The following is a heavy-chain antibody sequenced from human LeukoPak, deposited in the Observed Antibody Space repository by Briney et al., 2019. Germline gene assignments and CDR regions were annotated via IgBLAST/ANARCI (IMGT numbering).Heavy chain of an antibody. CDR3: ARDNDVITRLWFDP. D-gene: IGHD3-22*01. CDR1: GGTFSSYA. Sequence: ASVKVSCKASGGTFSSYAISWVRQAPGQGLEWMGGIIPIFGTANYAQKFQGRVTITADESTSTAYMELSSLRSEDTAVYYCARDNDVITRLWFDPWGQGTLVTVSS. J-gene: IGHJ5*02. V-gene: IGHV1-69*13. CDR2: IIPIFGTA.